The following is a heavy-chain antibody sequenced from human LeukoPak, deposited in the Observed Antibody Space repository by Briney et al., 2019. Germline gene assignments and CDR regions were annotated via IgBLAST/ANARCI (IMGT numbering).Heavy chain of an antibody. D-gene: IGHD3-16*01. Sequence: GSLRLSCAASGFTFSSYAMRWVRQAPGKGLEWVSAISGSGGSTYYADSVKGRFTISRDNSKNTLYLQMNSLRAEDTAVYYCAKDGSHDYVWGSAYYFDYWGQGTLVTVSS. CDR1: GFTFSSYA. CDR3: AKDGSHDYVWGSAYYFDY. V-gene: IGHV3-23*01. CDR2: ISGSGGST. J-gene: IGHJ4*02.